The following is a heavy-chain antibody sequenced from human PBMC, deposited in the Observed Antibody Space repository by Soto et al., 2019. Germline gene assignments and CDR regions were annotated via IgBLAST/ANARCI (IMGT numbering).Heavy chain of an antibody. V-gene: IGHV4-4*02. D-gene: IGHD3-3*01. Sequence: QVQLQESGPGLVKPSGTLSLTCAVSGGSISSSNWWSWVRQPPGKGLEWIGEIYHSGSTNYNPSLKSRVTISVDKSKNQFSLKLSSVTAADTAVYYCAGKEEWDFWSGYYDTGYYYYGMDVWGQGTTVTVSS. CDR2: IYHSGST. CDR1: GGSISSSNW. CDR3: AGKEEWDFWSGYYDTGYYYYGMDV. J-gene: IGHJ6*02.